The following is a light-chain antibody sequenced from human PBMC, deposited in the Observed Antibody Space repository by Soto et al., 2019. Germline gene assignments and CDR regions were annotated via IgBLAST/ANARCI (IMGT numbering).Light chain of an antibody. Sequence: QMTQSPSALSASVGDRVTITCRASRSISSWLAWYQQKPGKAPKLLIYDASSLESGVPSRFSGSGSGTEFTLTISSLQSDDFATYYCQQYNSYSGTFGQGTKVDIK. V-gene: IGKV1-5*01. CDR3: QQYNSYSGT. J-gene: IGKJ1*01. CDR2: DAS. CDR1: RSISSW.